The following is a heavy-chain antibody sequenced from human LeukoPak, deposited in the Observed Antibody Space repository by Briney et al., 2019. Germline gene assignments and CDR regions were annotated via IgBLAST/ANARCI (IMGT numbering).Heavy chain of an antibody. J-gene: IGHJ4*02. CDR1: GLSFSNYA. CDR2: IGGTGGNI. D-gene: IGHD6-19*01. V-gene: IGHV3-23*01. CDR3: AKDGDRRQWLVGG. Sequence: GGSLRLSCAASGLSFSNYAMYWVRQAPGKGLEWVSAIGGTGGNIFYTDSVKGRFTISRDNSKNTLYLQMNSLRAEDTAVYYCAKDGDRRQWLVGGWGQGTLVTVSS.